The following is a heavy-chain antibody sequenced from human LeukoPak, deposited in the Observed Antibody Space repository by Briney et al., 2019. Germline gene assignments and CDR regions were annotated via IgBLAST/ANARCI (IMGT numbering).Heavy chain of an antibody. J-gene: IGHJ1*01. CDR3: ARMYGQQLVRKEYFQH. CDR1: GGTFISYT. D-gene: IGHD6-13*01. CDR2: IIPILGIA. V-gene: IGHV1-69*02. Sequence: SVKVSCKPSGGTFISYTISWGRQAPGQGLEWMGRIIPILGIANYAQKFQGRVTITADRSTSTAYMELSSLRSEDTAVYYCARMYGQQLVRKEYFQHWGQGTLVTVSS.